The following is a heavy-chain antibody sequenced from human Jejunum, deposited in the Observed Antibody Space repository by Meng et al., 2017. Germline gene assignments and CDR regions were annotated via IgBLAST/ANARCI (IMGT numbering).Heavy chain of an antibody. CDR3: VRTSNWSLDY. CDR1: GESVSSNRAA. D-gene: IGHD6-13*01. J-gene: IGHJ4*01. Sequence: QVKLRHEARATVKPPPTLSLTCAITGESVSSNRAAWTWIGQSPSRGLEWLGRTYYRSKWYNDYAGSVKSRITINPDTSKNQFSLQLNSVTPEDTAVYYCVRTSNWSLDYWGQGTLVTVSS. V-gene: IGHV6-1*01. CDR2: TYYRSKWYN.